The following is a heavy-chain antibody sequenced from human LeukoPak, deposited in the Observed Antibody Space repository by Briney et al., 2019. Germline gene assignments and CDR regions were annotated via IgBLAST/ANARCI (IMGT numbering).Heavy chain of an antibody. D-gene: IGHD3-22*01. CDR1: GFTFSNYG. J-gene: IGHJ4*02. V-gene: IGHV3-30*18. Sequence: GRSLRLSCTASGFTFSNYGMHWVRQAPGKGLEWVAVISYDGSNEYYADSVKGRFTISRDNSKNTLFLQMNSLRPGDTAVYHCAKVALFSGYYPPFDYWGQGTLVTVSS. CDR2: ISYDGSNE. CDR3: AKVALFSGYYPPFDY.